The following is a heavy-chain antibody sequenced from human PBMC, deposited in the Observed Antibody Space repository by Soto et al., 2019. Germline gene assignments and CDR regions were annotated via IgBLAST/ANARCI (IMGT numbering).Heavy chain of an antibody. J-gene: IGHJ4*02. CDR3: ARPSGSYVGDFDY. D-gene: IGHD1-26*01. V-gene: IGHV3-21*01. CDR2: ISSSSSYI. CDR1: GFTFSSYS. Sequence: EVQLVESGGGLGKPGGSLRLSCAASGFTFSSYSMNWVRRAPGKGLEWVSSISSSSSYIYYADSVKGRFTISRDNAKNSLYLQMNSLRAEDTAVYYCARPSGSYVGDFDYWGQGTLVTVSS.